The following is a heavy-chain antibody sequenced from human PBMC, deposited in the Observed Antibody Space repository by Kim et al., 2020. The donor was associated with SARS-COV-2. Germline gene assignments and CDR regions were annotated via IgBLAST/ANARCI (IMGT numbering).Heavy chain of an antibody. CDR1: GYIFTDHG. CDR3: ARSCGMDV. J-gene: IGHJ6*02. Sequence: ASVKVSCKSSGYIFTDHGIHWVRQATGQRIEWLGAIYTGNGNTLDSQNFQGRVTLTRDTSASTAHMELSSLKSEDTAVYYCARSCGMDVWGQGTTVTVSS. V-gene: IGHV1-3*04. CDR2: IYTGNGNT.